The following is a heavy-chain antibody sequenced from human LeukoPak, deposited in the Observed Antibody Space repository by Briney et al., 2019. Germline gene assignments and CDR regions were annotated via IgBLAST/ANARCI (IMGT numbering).Heavy chain of an antibody. Sequence: VASVKVSCKSSGFTFTGYYMHWVRQAPGQGLEWMGWINHNSGGTNYAQKFQGRVTMTRDTSIGTAYMELSRLRSDDTAVYYCARGVRYFDWLTGAERGESILMEGYWGQGTLVTVSS. CDR3: ARGVRYFDWLTGAERGESILMEGY. D-gene: IGHD3-9*01. J-gene: IGHJ4*02. V-gene: IGHV1-2*02. CDR2: INHNSGGT. CDR1: GFTFTGYY.